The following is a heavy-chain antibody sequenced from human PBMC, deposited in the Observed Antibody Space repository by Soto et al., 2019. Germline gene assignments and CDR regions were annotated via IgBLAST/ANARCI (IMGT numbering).Heavy chain of an antibody. CDR1: GYTFTSDD. Sequence: ASVKVSCKASGYTFTSDDINWVRQATGQGLEWMGWMNPNSGNTGYAQKFQGRVTMTRNTSISTAYMELSSLRSEDTAVYYCARGSLTTVYYYYMDVWGKGTTVTVSS. J-gene: IGHJ6*03. V-gene: IGHV1-8*01. CDR3: ARGSLTTVYYYYMDV. CDR2: MNPNSGNT. D-gene: IGHD4-4*01.